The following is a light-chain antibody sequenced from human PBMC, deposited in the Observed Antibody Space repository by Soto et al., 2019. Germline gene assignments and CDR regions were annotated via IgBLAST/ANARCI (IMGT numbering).Light chain of an antibody. J-gene: IGKJ3*01. V-gene: IGKV1-8*01. CDR3: QQYDSYPLN. Sequence: RMTQSPSSLSASTGDRVTITCRASQGIGTYVAWYQQKPGRGPKLLIYGASTLQSGVPSRFSGSGSGTDFTLTISCLQSEDFATYYCQQYDSYPLNFGPGTKVDIK. CDR1: QGIGTY. CDR2: GAS.